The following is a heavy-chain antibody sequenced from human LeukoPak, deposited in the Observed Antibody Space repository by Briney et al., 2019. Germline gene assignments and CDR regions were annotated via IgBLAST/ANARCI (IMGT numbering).Heavy chain of an antibody. CDR1: GGSIGSGYYY. Sequence: MASQTLSLTCTVSGGSIGSGYYYWTWIRQPAGKGLEWIGRIYTSGSTHYNPSLKSRVSISIDTSENQFSLNLSSVTAADTAVYYCARGEETHYFYYFYMDVWGKGTTVTVSS. V-gene: IGHV4-61*02. D-gene: IGHD2/OR15-2a*01. J-gene: IGHJ6*03. CDR2: IYTSGST. CDR3: ARGEETHYFYYFYMDV.